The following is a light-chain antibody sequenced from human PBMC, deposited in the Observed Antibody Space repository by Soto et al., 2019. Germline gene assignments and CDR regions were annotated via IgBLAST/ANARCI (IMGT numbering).Light chain of an antibody. Sequence: AIQMTQSPSSLSVSVGDRVTITCRASQGIGNDVGWYQQKPGKAPKLLIYAASSLQSGVPSRFSGSRPGTDFTLTISSLQPEDFATYYCLQDHNYPLTFGGGTKVEIK. CDR2: AAS. CDR3: LQDHNYPLT. J-gene: IGKJ4*01. CDR1: QGIGND. V-gene: IGKV1-6*01.